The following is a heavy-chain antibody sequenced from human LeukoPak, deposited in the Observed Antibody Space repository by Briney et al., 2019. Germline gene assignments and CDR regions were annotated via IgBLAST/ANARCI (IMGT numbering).Heavy chain of an antibody. CDR3: AKIVVAGTHYFEC. Sequence: PGRSLRLSCTASGFTFSSYGMHSVRQAPGKWLEWVTVISTDGSQKFYADSVKGRFTVSRDNSKNTLYLQMSSLRPEDTAVYYCAKIVVAGTHYFECWGQGTLVTVSP. D-gene: IGHD6-19*01. CDR2: ISTDGSQK. V-gene: IGHV3-30*18. CDR1: GFTFSSYG. J-gene: IGHJ4*02.